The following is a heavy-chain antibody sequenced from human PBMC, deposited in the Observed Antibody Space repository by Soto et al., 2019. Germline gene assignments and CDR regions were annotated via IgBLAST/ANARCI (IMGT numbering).Heavy chain of an antibody. V-gene: IGHV3-15*01. D-gene: IGHD3-3*01. CDR2: IKSKTDGGTT. CDR3: TTDHSVVFTVGVVAYYYYYGMDV. Sequence: GGSLRLSCAASGFTFSNAWMSWVRQAPGKGLEWVGRIKSKTDGGTTDYAAPVKGRFTISRDDSKNTLYLQMNSLKTEDTAVYYCTTDHSVVFTVGVVAYYYYYGMDVWGQGTTVTVSS. J-gene: IGHJ6*02. CDR1: GFTFSNAW.